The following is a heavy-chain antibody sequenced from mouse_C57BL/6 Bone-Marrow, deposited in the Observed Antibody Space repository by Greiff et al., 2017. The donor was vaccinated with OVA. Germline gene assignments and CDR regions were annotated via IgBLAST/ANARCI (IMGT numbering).Heavy chain of an antibody. D-gene: IGHD1-1*01. J-gene: IGHJ2*01. V-gene: IGHV5-16*01. Sequence: EVQLVESEGGLVQPGSSMKLSCTASGFTFSDYYMAWVRQVPEKGLEWVANINYDGSSTYYLDSLKSRFIISRDNAKNILYLQMSSLKSEDTATYYCAREDYGSSHYYFDYWGQGTTLTVSS. CDR3: AREDYGSSHYYFDY. CDR1: GFTFSDYY. CDR2: INYDGSST.